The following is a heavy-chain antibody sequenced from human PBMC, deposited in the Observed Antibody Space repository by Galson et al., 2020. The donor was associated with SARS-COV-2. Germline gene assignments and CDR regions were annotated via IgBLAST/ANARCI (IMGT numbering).Heavy chain of an antibody. CDR2: INPNSGGT. Sequence: GESLKISCKASGYTFTGYYMHWVRQAPGQGPEWMGVINPNSGGTNYAHTLQGRVTITRDTSISTAYMELSSLRSDDTAVYYCARVRFVKDTAMDRTVYYCYGMGVWGQGTTVTVSS. D-gene: IGHD5-18*01. CDR1: GYTFTGYY. J-gene: IGHJ6*02. V-gene: IGHV1-2*02. CDR3: ARVRFVKDTAMDRTVYYCYGMGV.